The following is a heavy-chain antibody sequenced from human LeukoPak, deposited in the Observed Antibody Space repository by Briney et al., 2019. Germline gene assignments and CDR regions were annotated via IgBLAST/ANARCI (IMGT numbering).Heavy chain of an antibody. CDR2: ISDSGDYT. CDR1: GFTFRSYD. J-gene: IGHJ4*02. CDR3: AKGRSGFHY. Sequence: PGGSLRLSCAASGFTFRSYDMTWVRLPPGKGLEWVSGISDSGDYTYYADSVRGRFTISRDNSKNTLYLQMNSLRAEDTAVHYCAKGRSGFHYWGQGTLVTVSS. D-gene: IGHD2-15*01. V-gene: IGHV3-23*01.